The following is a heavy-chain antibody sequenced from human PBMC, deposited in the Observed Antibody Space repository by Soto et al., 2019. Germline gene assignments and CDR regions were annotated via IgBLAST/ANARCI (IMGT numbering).Heavy chain of an antibody. CDR3: AKGYYGDYGGFDP. V-gene: IGHV3-23*01. J-gene: IGHJ5*02. D-gene: IGHD4-17*01. Sequence: EVQILESGGGLIQPGGSLRLSCAASGFSFSTFAMTWVRQAPGKGLEWVSTIISTGISTYYADSVKGRFTISRANSKNTLYLQMNSLRAEDSAVYYCAKGYYGDYGGFDPWGQGTLVTVSS. CDR2: IISTGIST. CDR1: GFSFSTFA.